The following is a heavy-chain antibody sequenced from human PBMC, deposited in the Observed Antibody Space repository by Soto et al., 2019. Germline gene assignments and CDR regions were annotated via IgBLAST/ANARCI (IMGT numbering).Heavy chain of an antibody. Sequence: QVQLQESGPGLVKPSETLSLTCTVSGGSISSYYWSWIRQPPGKGLECIGYSYYSGSTNYNPSLTSRVTISVETSKNQFSLKLSYVTAADTAVYYCARASGCSGGSCAFDPWCQGTLVTVSS. CDR3: ARASGCSGGSCAFDP. CDR1: GGSISSYY. CDR2: SYYSGST. D-gene: IGHD2-15*01. V-gene: IGHV4-59*01. J-gene: IGHJ5*02.